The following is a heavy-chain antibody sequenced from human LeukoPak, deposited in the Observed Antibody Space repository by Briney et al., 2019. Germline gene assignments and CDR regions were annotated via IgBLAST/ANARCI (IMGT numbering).Heavy chain of an antibody. J-gene: IGHJ4*02. CDR1: GGSISSYY. CDR3: ARDGCSSTSCYVD. V-gene: IGHV4-59*12. D-gene: IGHD2-2*01. Sequence: SETLSLTCTVSGGSISSYYWSWIRQPPGKGLEWIGYVYYSGSTHYDPSLKSRVTILVDTSKNQFSLKLSSVTAADTAVYYCARDGCSSTSCYVDWGQGTLVTVSS. CDR2: VYYSGST.